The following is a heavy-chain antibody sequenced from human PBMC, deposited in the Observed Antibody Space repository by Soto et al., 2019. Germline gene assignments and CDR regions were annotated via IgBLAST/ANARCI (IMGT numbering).Heavy chain of an antibody. V-gene: IGHV4-4*02. CDR2: IYHSGST. CDR1: SGSISSSNW. D-gene: IGHD1-1*01. J-gene: IGHJ3*02. CDR3: ASDRTTGAFDI. Sequence: SETLSLTCAVSSGSISSSNWWSWVRQPPGKGLEWIGEIYHSGSTNYNPSLKSRVTISVDKSKNQFSLKLSSVTAADTAVYYCASDRTTGAFDIWGQGTMVTVSS.